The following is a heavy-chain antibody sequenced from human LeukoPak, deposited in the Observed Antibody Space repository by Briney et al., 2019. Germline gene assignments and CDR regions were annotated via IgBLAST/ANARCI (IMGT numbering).Heavy chain of an antibody. D-gene: IGHD2-2*01. CDR1: GYTFTSYY. J-gene: IGHJ4*02. Sequence: ASVKVSCKASGYTFTSYYMHWVRQPPGQGHEWMGIINPSGGSTSYAQKFQGRVTMTRDTSTSTVYMELSSLRSEDTAVYYCARDLAEVGYCSSTSCYAFDYWGQGTLVTVSS. CDR3: ARDLAEVGYCSSTSCYAFDY. CDR2: INPSGGST. V-gene: IGHV1-46*01.